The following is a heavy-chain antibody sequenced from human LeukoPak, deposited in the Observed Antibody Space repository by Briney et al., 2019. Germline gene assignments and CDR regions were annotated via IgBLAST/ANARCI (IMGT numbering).Heavy chain of an antibody. CDR2: INPNSGGT. V-gene: IGHV1-2*02. CDR1: GYTFTGYY. D-gene: IGHD3-10*01. Sequence: GASVKVSCKASGYTFTGYYMHWVRQAPGQGLEWMGWINPNSGGTNYAQKFQGRVTMTRDTSISTAYMELSRLRSDDTAVYYCARDWYYYGSGRKEDYYYYMDVWGKGTTVTISS. CDR3: ARDWYYYGSGRKEDYYYYMDV. J-gene: IGHJ6*03.